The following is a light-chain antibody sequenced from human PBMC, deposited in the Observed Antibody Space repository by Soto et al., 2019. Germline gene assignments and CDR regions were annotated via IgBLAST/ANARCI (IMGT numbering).Light chain of an antibody. J-gene: IGKJ1*01. CDR2: DAS. CDR3: QQYNSYPWT. V-gene: IGKV1-5*01. CDR1: QSISNW. Sequence: DIQMTQSPSTLSASVGDRVTITCRASQSISNWLAWYQQKTGKAPKLLMYDASTLEGGVPSRFDGSGSGTEFTLTISSLQPEDFATYDCQQYNSYPWTFGQGTKVESK.